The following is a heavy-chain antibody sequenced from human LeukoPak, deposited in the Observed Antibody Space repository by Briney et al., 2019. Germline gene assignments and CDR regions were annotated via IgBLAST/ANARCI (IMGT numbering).Heavy chain of an antibody. D-gene: IGHD5-18*01. J-gene: IGHJ4*02. CDR3: ARDGGSVGRGYSYGDLDY. CDR1: GGTFSSYA. V-gene: IGHV1-69*05. CDR2: IIPIFGTA. Sequence: GASVKVSCKASGGTFSSYAISWVRQAPGQGLEWMGGIIPIFGTANYAQKFQGRVTITTDESTSTAYMELSSLRSEDTAVYYCARDGGSVGRGYSYGDLDYWGQGTLVTVSS.